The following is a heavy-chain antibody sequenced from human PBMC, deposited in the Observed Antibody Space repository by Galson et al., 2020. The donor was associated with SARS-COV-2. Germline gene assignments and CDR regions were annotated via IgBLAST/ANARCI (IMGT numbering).Heavy chain of an antibody. Sequence: ASVKVSCKASGYTFTDYYIHWVRQAPGQGLEWMGWINPKSGGTNYAQKFEGRVTMTRDTSITSAYMELSRLRADDTAVYYCARLRYYDVLTGYIVGVWGQGTMVTVS. CDR1: GYTFTDYY. CDR2: INPKSGGT. D-gene: IGHD3-9*01. CDR3: ARLRYYDVLTGYIVGV. V-gene: IGHV1-2*02. J-gene: IGHJ6*02.